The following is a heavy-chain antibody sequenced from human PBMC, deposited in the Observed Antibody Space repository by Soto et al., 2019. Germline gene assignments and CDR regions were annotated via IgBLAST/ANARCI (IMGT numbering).Heavy chain of an antibody. CDR3: AKGAPLLAAGTWWFDP. Sequence: LRLSCAASGFTFTSYAMNWVRQAPGQGLEWVSTISYSGHTTYYAGSVKGRFTISRDNSNNTLYLQMDSLRGEDTAVYYCAKGAPLLAAGTWWFDPWGQGTLVTVSS. V-gene: IGHV3-23*01. J-gene: IGHJ5*02. D-gene: IGHD6-13*01. CDR2: ISYSGHTT. CDR1: GFTFTSYA.